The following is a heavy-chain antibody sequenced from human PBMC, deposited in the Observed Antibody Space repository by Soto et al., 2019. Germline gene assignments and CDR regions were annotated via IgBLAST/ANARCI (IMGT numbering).Heavy chain of an antibody. D-gene: IGHD3-10*01. V-gene: IGHV1-69*01. Sequence: QVQLVQSGAEVKKTGSSVKVSCKASGGTFSSYAISWVRQAPGQGLEWMGGIIPIFGTANYAQKFQGRVTITADESTRTAYLEMSSLRSEDTAVYYCARGAHYYYGSGSYDPLDYWGQGTLVTVSS. CDR1: GGTFSSYA. J-gene: IGHJ4*02. CDR3: ARGAHYYYGSGSYDPLDY. CDR2: IIPIFGTA.